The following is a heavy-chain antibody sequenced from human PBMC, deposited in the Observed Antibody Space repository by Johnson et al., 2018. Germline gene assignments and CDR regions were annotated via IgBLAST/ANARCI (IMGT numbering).Heavy chain of an antibody. J-gene: IGHJ6*03. Sequence: QVQLQESGPGLVKPSETLSLTCTVSGGSISSYYWSWIRQPPGKGLEWIGYINYSGSTNYNPSLKSRVTISVDTSKNQFSLKLSSVTAADTAGYYWARAREEWMDTYYYYYMDVWGKGTTVTVSS. CDR2: INYSGST. CDR1: GGSISSYY. CDR3: ARAREEWMDTYYYYYMDV. V-gene: IGHV4-59*01. D-gene: IGHD3-3*01.